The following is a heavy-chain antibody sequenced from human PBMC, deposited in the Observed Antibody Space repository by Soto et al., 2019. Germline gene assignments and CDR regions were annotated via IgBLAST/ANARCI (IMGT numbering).Heavy chain of an antibody. CDR2: ISGSGGST. Sequence: GVLRLSCAPSGFTXSSYAMSWVRQAPGKGLEWVSAISGSGGSTYYADSVKGRFTISRDNSKNTLYLQMNSLRAEDTAVYYCAKDGTYYDSSGYFPFGYWGQGTLVTSPQ. J-gene: IGHJ4*02. CDR3: AKDGTYYDSSGYFPFGY. D-gene: IGHD3-22*01. CDR1: GFTXSSYA. V-gene: IGHV3-23*01.